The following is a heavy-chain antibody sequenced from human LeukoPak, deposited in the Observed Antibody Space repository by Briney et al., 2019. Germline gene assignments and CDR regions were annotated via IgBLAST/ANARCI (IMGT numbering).Heavy chain of an antibody. Sequence: SETLSLTCTVSGGSISSSSYYWGWIRQPPGKGLEWIGSIYYSGSTYYNPSLKSRVTISVDTSKNQFSLKLSSVTAADTAVYYCARSIGGYSYGFLFDYWGQGTLVTVSS. CDR3: ARSIGGYSYGFLFDY. D-gene: IGHD5-18*01. V-gene: IGHV4-39*07. CDR2: IYYSGST. J-gene: IGHJ4*02. CDR1: GGSISSSSYY.